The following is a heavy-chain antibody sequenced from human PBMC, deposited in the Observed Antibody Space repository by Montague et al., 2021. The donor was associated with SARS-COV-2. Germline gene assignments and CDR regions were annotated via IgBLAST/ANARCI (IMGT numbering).Heavy chain of an antibody. CDR2: IHYSGNP. V-gene: IGHV4-59*01. D-gene: IGHD2-15*01. CDR1: GGSISTYY. Sequence: SETLSLTCTVPGGSISTYYWSWIRQSPGKGLEWIGYIHYSGNPNYNPSLTSRLSMSVDTSKNQFSLELSSVTAADTAVFFCARGKGRSPDAFDIWGQGITVTVSS. CDR3: ARGKGRSPDAFDI. J-gene: IGHJ3*02.